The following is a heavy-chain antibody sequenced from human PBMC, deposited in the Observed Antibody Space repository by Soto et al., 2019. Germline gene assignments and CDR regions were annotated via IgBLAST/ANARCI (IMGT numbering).Heavy chain of an antibody. CDR3: ARGRGYCSGGSCYHYYMDV. J-gene: IGHJ6*03. V-gene: IGHV4-39*01. CDR1: GGSISSSRSY. CDR2: IFYSGST. Sequence: PSETLSLTCNVSGGSISSSRSYWAWIRQPPGKGLEWIANIFYSGSTYYNPSLASRVTVSVDTSKNQFSLKLSSVTAADTAVYYCARGRGYCSGGSCYHYYMDVWGKGTTVTVSS. D-gene: IGHD2-15*01.